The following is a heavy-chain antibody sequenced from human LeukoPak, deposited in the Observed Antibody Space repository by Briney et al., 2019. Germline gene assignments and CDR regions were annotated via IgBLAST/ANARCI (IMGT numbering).Heavy chain of an antibody. V-gene: IGHV3-74*01. J-gene: IGHJ4*02. Sequence: GGSLRLSCAASGFSFSDYWMHWVRQAPGKGLVWVSRINSGGGNTNYADSVKGRFSISRDNAKSTLYLQMNSLRAEDTAVYYCARGGSGSGWSPYWGQGTLVTVSS. CDR1: GFSFSDYW. D-gene: IGHD6-19*01. CDR2: INSGGGNT. CDR3: ARGGSGSGWSPY.